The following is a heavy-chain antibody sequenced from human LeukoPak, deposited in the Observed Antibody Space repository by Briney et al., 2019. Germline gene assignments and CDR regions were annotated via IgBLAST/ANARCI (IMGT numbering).Heavy chain of an antibody. J-gene: IGHJ4*02. D-gene: IGHD2-2*01. CDR2: ISSSGDYI. Sequence: PGGSLRLSCAASGFTFSYFSINWVRQAPGKGLEWVSSISSSGDYIYYADSVKGRLTISRDNAKNSLHLQMNSLRVEDTAVYYCARGSSHWFDYFHYWGQGALVTVSS. V-gene: IGHV3-21*01. CDR3: ARGSSHWFDYFHY. CDR1: GFTFSYFS.